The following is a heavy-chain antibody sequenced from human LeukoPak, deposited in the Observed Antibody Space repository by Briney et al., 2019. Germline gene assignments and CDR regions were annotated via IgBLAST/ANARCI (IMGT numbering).Heavy chain of an antibody. CDR1: GGTFSSYA. CDR2: IIPILGIA. CDR3: ARDRGTAAAGSYYYYGMDV. J-gene: IGHJ6*02. V-gene: IGHV1-69*04. Sequence: ASVKVSCKASGGTFSSYAISWVRQAPGQGLEWMGRIIPILGIANYAQKFQGRVTVTADKSTSTAYMELSSLRSEDTAVYYCARDRGTAAAGSYYYYGMDVWGQGTTVTVSS. D-gene: IGHD6-13*01.